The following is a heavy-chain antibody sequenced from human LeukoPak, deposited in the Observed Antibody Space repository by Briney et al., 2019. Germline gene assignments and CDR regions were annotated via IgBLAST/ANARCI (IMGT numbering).Heavy chain of an antibody. J-gene: IGHJ4*02. CDR3: ARDLSGDGSGSSFDY. CDR1: GDSVSSNSAA. V-gene: IGHV6-1*01. Sequence: SQTLSLTCAISGDSVSSNSAAWNWIRQSPSRGLEWLGRTFCRYKCYKEYAVSVKSRITVNPDTSKNQFSLQLNSVTPEDTAVYYCARDLSGDGSGSSFDYWGQGTLVTVSS. D-gene: IGHD3-10*01. CDR2: TFCRYKCYK.